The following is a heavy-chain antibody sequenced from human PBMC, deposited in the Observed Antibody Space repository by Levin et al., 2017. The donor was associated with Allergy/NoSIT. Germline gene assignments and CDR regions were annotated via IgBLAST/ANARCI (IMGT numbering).Heavy chain of an antibody. V-gene: IGHV4-61*01. CDR1: GGSVNTGTYH. D-gene: IGHD2/OR15-2a*01. CDR2: IHYSGTT. CDR3: SRDKVLLSAGEDYYYAMDV. Sequence: SCTVSGGSVNTGTYHWSWIRQPPGKALEWLGHIHYSGTTKYNPSLKSRVIISMDTSRNQFFLKLTSVTAADAAVYYCSRDKVLLSAGEDYYYAMDVWGQGTTVTVSS. J-gene: IGHJ6*02.